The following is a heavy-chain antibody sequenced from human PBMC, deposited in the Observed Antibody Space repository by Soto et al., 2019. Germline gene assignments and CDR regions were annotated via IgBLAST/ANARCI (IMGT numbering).Heavy chain of an antibody. CDR3: TTDMDY. CDR1: GFTFSNAW. Sequence: EVQLVESGGGLVKPGGSLRLSCAASGFTFSNAWMSWVRQAPGKGLEWVGGIKSKTDGGTTDYAAPVKGRFTISRDDSKNTLYLQMNSLKTEDTAVYYCTTDMDYWGQGTLVTVSS. J-gene: IGHJ4*02. V-gene: IGHV3-15*01. CDR2: IKSKTDGGTT. D-gene: IGHD2-2*03.